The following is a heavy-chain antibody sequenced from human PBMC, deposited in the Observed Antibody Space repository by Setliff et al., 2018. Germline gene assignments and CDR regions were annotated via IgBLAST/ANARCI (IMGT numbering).Heavy chain of an antibody. CDR2: ISGYNGNT. V-gene: IGHV1-18*01. CDR1: GFMFYTFG. J-gene: IGHJ4*02. CDR3: ARSSAPSVVLAADFDF. D-gene: IGHD3-3*01. Sequence: ASVKVSCKTSGFMFYTFGFSWVRHVPEQGFEWMGCISGYNGNTNYAQKFQDGVTVTMDTSTSTVYMELRSLRSDDTAVYYCARSSAPSVVLAADFDFWGQGTPVTVSS.